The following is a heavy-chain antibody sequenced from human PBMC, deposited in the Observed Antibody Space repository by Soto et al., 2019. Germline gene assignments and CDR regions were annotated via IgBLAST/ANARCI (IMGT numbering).Heavy chain of an antibody. CDR1: GYTLTELS. CDR3: ATIISSSWSRSGWFDP. CDR2: FDPEDGET. V-gene: IGHV1-24*01. J-gene: IGHJ5*02. Sequence: ASVQVSCKVSGYTLTELSMHWVRQAPGKGLEWMGGFDPEDGETIYAQKFQGRVTMTEDTSTDTAYMELSSLRSEDTAVYYCATIISSSWSRSGWFDPWGQGTLVTVSS. D-gene: IGHD6-13*01.